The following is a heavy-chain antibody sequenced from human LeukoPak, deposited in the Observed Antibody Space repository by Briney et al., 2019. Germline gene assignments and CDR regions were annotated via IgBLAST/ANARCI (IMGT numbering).Heavy chain of an antibody. D-gene: IGHD3-3*01. Sequence: KTSETLSLTCTSCDSSISSGSYYWSWIRQPAGRGLEWIGRIYTSGSTNYNPSLKSRVTISVDTSKNQFSLKLSSVTAADTAVYYCARGPGDFWSGYQMDYWGQGTLVTVSS. CDR3: ARGPGDFWSGYQMDY. CDR2: IYTSGST. V-gene: IGHV4-61*02. CDR1: DSSISSGSYY. J-gene: IGHJ4*02.